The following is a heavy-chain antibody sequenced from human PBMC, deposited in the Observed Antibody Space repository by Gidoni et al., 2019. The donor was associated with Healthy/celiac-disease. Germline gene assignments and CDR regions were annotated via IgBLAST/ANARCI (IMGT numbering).Heavy chain of an antibody. V-gene: IGHV3-23*01. CDR2: ISGSGGST. D-gene: IGHD2-15*01. CDR3: AKELGYCSGGSCYSLPPEYGMDV. CDR1: GFTFSSYA. J-gene: IGHJ6*02. Sequence: EVQLLESGGGLVQPGGSLRLSCAASGFTFSSYAMSWVRQAPGKGLEWVSAISGSGGSTYYADSVKGRFTISRDNSKNTLYLQMNSLRAEDTAVYYCAKELGYCSGGSCYSLPPEYGMDVWGQGTTVTVSS.